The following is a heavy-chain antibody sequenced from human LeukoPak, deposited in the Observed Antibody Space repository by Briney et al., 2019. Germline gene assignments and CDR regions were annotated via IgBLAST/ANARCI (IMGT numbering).Heavy chain of an antibody. Sequence: GGSLRLSCAASGFTFSSYSMNWVRQAPGKGLEWVSSISSSSSYIYYADSVKGRFTISRDNAKNSLYLQMNSLRAEDTAVYYCARDRVPEIIAAAGRRPGGGNDYWGQGTPVTVSS. V-gene: IGHV3-21*01. D-gene: IGHD6-13*01. CDR3: ARDRVPEIIAAAGRRPGGGNDY. CDR1: GFTFSSYS. J-gene: IGHJ4*02. CDR2: ISSSSSYI.